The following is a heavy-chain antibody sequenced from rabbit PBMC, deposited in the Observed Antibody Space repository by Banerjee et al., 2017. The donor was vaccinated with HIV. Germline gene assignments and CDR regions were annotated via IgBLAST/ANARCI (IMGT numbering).Heavy chain of an antibody. CDR2: IDPVFGST. J-gene: IGHJ4*01. V-gene: IGHV1S47*01. CDR3: ARDRDGDAGYGSLAL. D-gene: IGHD7-1*01. Sequence: QEQLEESGGDLVKPGGSLKLSCKASGFDFSSYGVSWVRQAPGKGLEWIGYIDPVFGSTYYASWVNGRFTISSHNAQNTVTLQMTSLTAADTATYFCARDRDGDAGYGSLALWGQGTLVTVS. CDR1: GFDFSSYG.